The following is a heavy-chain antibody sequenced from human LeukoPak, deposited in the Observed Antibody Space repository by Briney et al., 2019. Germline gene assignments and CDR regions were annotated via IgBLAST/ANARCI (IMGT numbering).Heavy chain of an antibody. Sequence: ASVKVSCKASGYTFASYYMHWVRQAPGQGLEWMGWINPNSGGTNYAQKFQGRVTMTRDTSISTAYMELSRLRSDDTAVYYCARARGILWFGYDAFDIWGQGTMVTVSS. J-gene: IGHJ3*02. D-gene: IGHD3-10*01. V-gene: IGHV1-2*02. CDR2: INPNSGGT. CDR3: ARARGILWFGYDAFDI. CDR1: GYTFASYY.